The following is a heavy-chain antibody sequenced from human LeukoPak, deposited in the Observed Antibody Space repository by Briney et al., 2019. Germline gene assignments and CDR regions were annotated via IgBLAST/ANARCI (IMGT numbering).Heavy chain of an antibody. CDR1: GGSISSRDYY. CDR3: AREGSWRAFDI. Sequence: SETLSLTCTVSGGSISSRDYYWSWIRQHPGKGLEWIGYIYYSGSTYYNPSLKSRVTISVDTSKNQFSLKLSSVTAADTAVYYCAREGSWRAFDIWGQGTMVTVSS. CDR2: IYYSGST. D-gene: IGHD3-10*01. J-gene: IGHJ3*02. V-gene: IGHV4-31*03.